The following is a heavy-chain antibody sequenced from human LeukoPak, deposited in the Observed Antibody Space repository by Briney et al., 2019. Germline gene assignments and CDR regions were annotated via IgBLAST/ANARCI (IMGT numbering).Heavy chain of an antibody. V-gene: IGHV3-21*01. CDR2: ISRSNVSI. CDR1: GFTFSSYS. CDR3: ARTASGYSDSSGYYFDY. Sequence: PGVSLRLSCAASGFTFSSYSMNWVRQAPGKGLEWVSSISRSNVSIYYANSVKGRFTISRDNARNSLYLQMNGLGADDTAVYYCARTASGYSDSSGYYFDYWGQGTQVTVSS. D-gene: IGHD3-22*01. J-gene: IGHJ4*02.